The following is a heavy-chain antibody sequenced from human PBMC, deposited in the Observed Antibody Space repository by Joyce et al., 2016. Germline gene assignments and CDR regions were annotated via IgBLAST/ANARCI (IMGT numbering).Heavy chain of an antibody. D-gene: IGHD1-7*01. CDR2: ITSTGSTR. CDR3: TRRNEGNFFLDY. Sequence: EVHLVESGGGLVQPGGSLRLSCAASGFSFNYYIMNWVRQAPGKGLEWISYITSTGSTRFYADSVKDRFTISRDNAKNSLYLQMNSLRDEDTAVYYCTRRNEGNFFLDYWGQGTLVTVSS. J-gene: IGHJ4*02. CDR1: GFSFNYYI. V-gene: IGHV3-48*02.